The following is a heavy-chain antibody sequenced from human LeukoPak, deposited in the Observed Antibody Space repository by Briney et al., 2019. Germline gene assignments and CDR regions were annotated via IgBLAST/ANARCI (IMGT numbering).Heavy chain of an antibody. CDR2: IIPIFGTA. D-gene: IGHD2-21*02. CDR1: GGTFSSYA. V-gene: IGHV1-69*05. Sequence: SVKVSCKASGGTFSSYAISWVRQAPGQGLEWMGGIIPIFGTANYAQEFQGRVTITTDESTSTAYMELSSLRSEDTAVYYCAREAYCGGDCYSGSWVSPFDYWGQGTLVTVSS. J-gene: IGHJ4*02. CDR3: AREAYCGGDCYSGSWVSPFDY.